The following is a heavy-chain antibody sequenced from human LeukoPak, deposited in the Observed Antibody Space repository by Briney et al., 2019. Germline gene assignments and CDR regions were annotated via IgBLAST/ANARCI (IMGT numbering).Heavy chain of an antibody. CDR1: GFTFSSYA. Sequence: PGRSLRLSCAASGFTFSSYAMSWVRQAREKGLEWVSSISGSGDSTYYADSVKGRFTISRDNSKNTLYLQMNSLRAEDTAVYYCAKDHSYGSGSLPLPDYRGQGTLVTVSS. J-gene: IGHJ4*02. V-gene: IGHV3-23*01. CDR3: AKDHSYGSGSLPLPDY. D-gene: IGHD3-10*01. CDR2: ISGSGDST.